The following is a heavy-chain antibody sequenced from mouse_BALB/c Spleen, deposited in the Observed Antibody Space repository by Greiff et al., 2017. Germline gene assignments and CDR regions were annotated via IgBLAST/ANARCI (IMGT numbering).Heavy chain of an antibody. CDR3: ARGQDYDGGFAY. CDR2: ISSGGST. V-gene: IGHV5-6-5*01. CDR1: GFTFSSYA. D-gene: IGHD2-4*01. J-gene: IGHJ3*01. Sequence: EVKLVESGGGLVQPGGSRKLSCAASGFTFSSYAMSWVRQTPEKRLEWVASISSGGSTYYPDSVKGRFTISRDNARNILYLQMSSLRSEDTAMYYCARGQDYDGGFAYWGQGTLVTVSA.